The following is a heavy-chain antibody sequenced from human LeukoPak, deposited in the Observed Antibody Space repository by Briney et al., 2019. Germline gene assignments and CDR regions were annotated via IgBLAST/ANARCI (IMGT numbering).Heavy chain of an antibody. CDR1: GFTFSSYA. CDR3: ARYYAARSRSFDF. J-gene: IGHJ4*02. V-gene: IGHV3-23*01. Sequence: GSLRLSCAASGFTFSSYAMTWVRQAPGKGLEWVSVIGSGGDTYYADSVKGRFTISRDNSKNTLYLQMNSLRAEDTAVYYCARYYAARSRSFDFWGQGTLVTVSS. D-gene: IGHD3-10*01. CDR2: IGSGGDT.